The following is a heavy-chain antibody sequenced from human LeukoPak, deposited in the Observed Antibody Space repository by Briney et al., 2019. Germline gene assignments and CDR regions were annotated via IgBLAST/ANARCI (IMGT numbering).Heavy chain of an antibody. D-gene: IGHD3-10*01. V-gene: IGHV3-23*01. J-gene: IGHJ3*02. CDR2: ISGNGANT. Sequence: AGGSLRLSCAASGFTFSSYAMNWVRQTPGKGLAWVSAISGNGANTYHADSVKGRFTISRDNSQKTLFLQMNSLRAEDTAVYYCAKTLGYGSGFNAFDIWGQGTMVTVSS. CDR1: GFTFSSYA. CDR3: AKTLGYGSGFNAFDI.